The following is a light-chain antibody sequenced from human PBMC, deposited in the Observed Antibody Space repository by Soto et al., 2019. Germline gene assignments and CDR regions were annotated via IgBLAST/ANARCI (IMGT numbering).Light chain of an antibody. CDR1: QSISSW. CDR2: ASS. Sequence: DIQMTQSPSSLSASVGDRITITCGASQSISSWLAWYQQKPGKAPNLLIYASSSLQSGVPSRFSGSGSGTDFTLTITNLPPEDFATYYCQQTNSFPTTFGQGTRLEIK. J-gene: IGKJ5*01. V-gene: IGKV1-12*01. CDR3: QQTNSFPTT.